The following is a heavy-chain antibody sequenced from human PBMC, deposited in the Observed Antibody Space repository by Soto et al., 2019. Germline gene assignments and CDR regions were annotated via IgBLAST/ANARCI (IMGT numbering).Heavy chain of an antibody. V-gene: IGHV3-23*01. Sequence: PGGSLRLSCAASGFTFSSYAMSWVRQAPGKGLEWVSAISGSGGSTYYADSVKGRFTISRDNSKNTLYLQMNSLRAEDTAVYYCAKGYYDFWSGYYSNPFDYWGQGTLVTVSS. CDR2: ISGSGGST. CDR3: AKGYYDFWSGYYSNPFDY. D-gene: IGHD3-3*01. J-gene: IGHJ4*02. CDR1: GFTFSSYA.